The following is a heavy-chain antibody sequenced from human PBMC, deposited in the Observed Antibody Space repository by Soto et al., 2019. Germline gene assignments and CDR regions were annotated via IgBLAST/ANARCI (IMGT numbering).Heavy chain of an antibody. J-gene: IGHJ4*02. CDR1: GFTSSSYE. V-gene: IGHV3-48*03. Sequence: CLRLSCAASGFTSSSYEMNWVRQAPGKGLEWVSYISSSGSTIYYADSVKGRFTISRDNAKNSLYLQMNSLRAEDTAVYYCARSRSGSQQWLVPPLDYWGQGTLVTVSS. D-gene: IGHD6-19*01. CDR3: ARSRSGSQQWLVPPLDY. CDR2: ISSSGSTI.